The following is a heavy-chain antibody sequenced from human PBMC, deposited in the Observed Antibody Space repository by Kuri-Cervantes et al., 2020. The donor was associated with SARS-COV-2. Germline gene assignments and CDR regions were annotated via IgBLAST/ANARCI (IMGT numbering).Heavy chain of an antibody. V-gene: IGHV3-30*03. CDR1: GFTFSSYG. D-gene: IGHD2-21*01. CDR3: TTESFDAIEGIYYFDY. CDR2: ISYDGSNK. J-gene: IGHJ4*02. Sequence: GESLKISCAASGFTFSSYGMHWVRQAPGKGLEWVAVISYDGSNKYYADSVKGRFTISRDNSKNTLYLQMNSLRAEDTAVYYCTTESFDAIEGIYYFDYWGQGTLVTVSS.